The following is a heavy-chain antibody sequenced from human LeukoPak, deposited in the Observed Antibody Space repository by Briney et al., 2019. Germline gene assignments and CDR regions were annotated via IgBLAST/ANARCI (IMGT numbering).Heavy chain of an antibody. Sequence: GGSLRLSCVASGFTFTDYDMHWVRQATGKGLGWVSTIGTAGDTYYLDSVKGRSTISREDAKNSLYLQMNSLRAGDTAVYYCARVRAAVGINWYFDLWGRGTLVTVSS. CDR2: IGTAGDT. V-gene: IGHV3-13*04. CDR1: GFTFTDYD. J-gene: IGHJ2*01. D-gene: IGHD6-13*01. CDR3: ARVRAAVGINWYFDL.